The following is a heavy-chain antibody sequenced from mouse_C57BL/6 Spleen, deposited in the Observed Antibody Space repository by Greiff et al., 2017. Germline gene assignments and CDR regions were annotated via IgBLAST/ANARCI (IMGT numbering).Heavy chain of an antibody. CDR1: GYAFTNYL. D-gene: IGHD1-1*01. CDR2: INPGSGGT. V-gene: IGHV1-54*01. J-gene: IGHJ2*01. CDR3: ARSDYGSSPEDY. Sequence: VQLQQSGAELVRPGTSVKVSCKASGYAFTNYLIEWVKQRPGQGLEWIGVINPGSGGTNYNEKFKGKATLTADKSSSTAYMQLSSLTSEDSAVYVCARSDYGSSPEDYWGQGTTLTVSS.